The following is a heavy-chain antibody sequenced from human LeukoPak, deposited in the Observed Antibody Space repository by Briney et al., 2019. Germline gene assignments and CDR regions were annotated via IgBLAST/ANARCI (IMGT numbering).Heavy chain of an antibody. CDR3: ARDRFYRGFGEVGAFDS. J-gene: IGHJ4*02. V-gene: IGHV4-59*01. Sequence: SETLSLTCTVSDDSINNFYCSWIRQPPGKGLEWVGYIDYSGSTNYNPSLRGRVTISVDTSKDQFSLSLNSVTPADTATYYCARDRFYRGFGEVGAFDSWGQGTLVTVSS. D-gene: IGHD3-10*01. CDR2: IDYSGST. CDR1: DDSINNFY.